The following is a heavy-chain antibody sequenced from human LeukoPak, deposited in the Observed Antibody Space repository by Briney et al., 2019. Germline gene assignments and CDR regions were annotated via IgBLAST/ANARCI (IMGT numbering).Heavy chain of an antibody. CDR3: ARARTASGWHHDAFEI. D-gene: IGHD6-19*01. CDR1: GFTLSNDD. Sequence: PGGSLRLSCVGAGFTLSNDDMDSVRQAAGKGLEWISVIGAAGDTYYSDSVEGRFTISREDAKNSWYLQMNSLRVGDTAVYYCARARTASGWHHDAFEIWGQGTVVIVSS. CDR2: IGAAGDT. J-gene: IGHJ3*02. V-gene: IGHV3-13*01.